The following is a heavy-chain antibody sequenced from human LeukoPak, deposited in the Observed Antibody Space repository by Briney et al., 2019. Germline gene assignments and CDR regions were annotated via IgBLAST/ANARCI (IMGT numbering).Heavy chain of an antibody. Sequence: SVKVSCKASGGTFSSYAISCVRQAPGQGLEWMGRIIPIFGTANYAQKFQGRVTITTDESTSTAYMELSSLRSEDTAVYYCARGYSSSWYDSDNWFDPWGQGTLVTVSS. CDR2: IIPIFGTA. CDR1: GGTFSSYA. CDR3: ARGYSSSWYDSDNWFDP. V-gene: IGHV1-69*05. J-gene: IGHJ5*02. D-gene: IGHD6-13*01.